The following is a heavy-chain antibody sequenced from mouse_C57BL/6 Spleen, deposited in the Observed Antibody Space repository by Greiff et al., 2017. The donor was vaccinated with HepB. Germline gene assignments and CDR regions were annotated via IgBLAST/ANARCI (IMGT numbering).Heavy chain of an antibody. D-gene: IGHD3-3*01. CDR1: GFTFSDYY. CDR3: ARRDRYAIDY. CDR2: ISNGGGST. V-gene: IGHV5-12*01. J-gene: IGHJ4*01. Sequence: EVKLMESGGGLVQPGGSLKLSCAASGFTFSDYYMYWVRQTPEKRLEWVAYISNGGGSTYYPDTVKGRFTISRDNAKNTLYLQMSRLKSEDTAMYYCARRDRYAIDYWGQGTSVTVSS.